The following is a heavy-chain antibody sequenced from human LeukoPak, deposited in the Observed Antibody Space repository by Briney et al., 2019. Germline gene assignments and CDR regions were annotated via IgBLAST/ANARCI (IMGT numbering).Heavy chain of an antibody. CDR1: GGSFSGYY. CDR2: INHSGST. J-gene: IGHJ4*02. V-gene: IGHV4-34*01. CDR3: ARGVPNLDIAVADSLDY. Sequence: PSETLSLTCAVYGGSFSGYYWSWIRQPPGKGLEWIGEINHSGSTNYNPSLKSRVTISVDTSKNQFSLKLSSVTAADTAVYYCARGVPNLDIAVADSLDYWGQGTLVTVSS. D-gene: IGHD6-19*01.